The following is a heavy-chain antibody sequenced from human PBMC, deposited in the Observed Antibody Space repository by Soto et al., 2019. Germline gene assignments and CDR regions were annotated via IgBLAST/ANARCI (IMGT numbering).Heavy chain of an antibody. CDR3: ARDLHRLAQISYYFDY. CDR2: IKQDGSEK. Sequence: EVQLVESGGGLVQPGGSLRLSCAASGFTFSSYWMSWVRQAPGKGLEWVANIKQDGSEKYYVDSVKGRFTISRDNAKNSLYLQMNSLRAEDTAVYYCARDLHRLAQISYYFDYWGQGTLVTVSS. D-gene: IGHD3-9*01. J-gene: IGHJ4*02. V-gene: IGHV3-7*01. CDR1: GFTFSSYW.